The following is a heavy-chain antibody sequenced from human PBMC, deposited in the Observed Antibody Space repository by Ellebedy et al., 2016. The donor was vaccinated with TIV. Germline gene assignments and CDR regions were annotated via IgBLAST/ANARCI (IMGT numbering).Heavy chain of an antibody. CDR1: GFTFSSYT. CDR3: VKAPTTTTWAPFDY. D-gene: IGHD1-26*01. J-gene: IGHJ4*02. CDR2: LQSDGGSS. V-gene: IGHV3-64D*06. Sequence: GESLKISCSASGFTFSSYTMHWVRQAPGKGLEFVSALQSDGGSSYYADSVQGRFTISRDNSKNTLFLQMSSLRTDDTAVYYCVKAPTTTTWAPFDYWGQGTLVTVSS.